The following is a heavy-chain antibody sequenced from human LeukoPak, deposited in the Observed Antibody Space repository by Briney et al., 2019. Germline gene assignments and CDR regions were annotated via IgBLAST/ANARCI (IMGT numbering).Heavy chain of an antibody. J-gene: IGHJ4*02. D-gene: IGHD5-24*01. V-gene: IGHV3-30*02. CDR3: ARGDGYNFYHY. CDR1: GFTFRSYG. CDR2: IQYDGTNK. Sequence: GGSLRLSCAASGFTFRSYGMYWVRQAPGKGLEWVALIQYDGTNKYYADSVKGRFTISRDNSKNTLNLQMNSLRSEDTAVYYCARGDGYNFYHYWGQGTLVTVSS.